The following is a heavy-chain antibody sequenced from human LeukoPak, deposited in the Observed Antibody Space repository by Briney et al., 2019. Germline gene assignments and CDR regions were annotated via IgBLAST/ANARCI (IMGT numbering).Heavy chain of an antibody. CDR3: AGASLGDSSAYYQRPYWYFDL. D-gene: IGHD3-22*01. J-gene: IGHJ2*01. V-gene: IGHV1-2*02. CDR1: GYTFTANY. Sequence: GASVKVSCKASGYTFTANYIHWVRQAPGQGLEWMGWINPNSGGTDYAQKFLGRVTMTRDTSISTAYMELSRLTSDDTAVYYCAGASLGDSSAYYQRPYWYFDLWGHGTLVTVSS. CDR2: INPNSGGT.